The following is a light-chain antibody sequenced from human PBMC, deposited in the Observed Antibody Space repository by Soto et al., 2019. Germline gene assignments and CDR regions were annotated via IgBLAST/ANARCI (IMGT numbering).Light chain of an antibody. CDR3: SSYTTNSPYV. V-gene: IGLV2-14*01. CDR1: SSDVGGYNE. Sequence: QSVLTQPASVSGPPGQPITISCIGTSSDVGGYNEVSWYQQHPRTAPDLIIYDVSQRPAGASNRFPGPKPGHTASLTIPGLQAEEEADYYFSSYTTNSPYVFGAGTKVTVL. J-gene: IGLJ1*01. CDR2: DVS.